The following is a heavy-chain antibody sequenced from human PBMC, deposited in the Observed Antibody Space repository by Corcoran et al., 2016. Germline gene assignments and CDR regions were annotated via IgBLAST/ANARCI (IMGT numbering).Heavy chain of an antibody. CDR2: ISAYNGNT. CDR3: ARDIVVVVAATIDAFDI. V-gene: IGHV1-18*01. CDR1: GYTFTSYG. Sequence: QVQLVQSGAEVKKPGASVKVSCKASGYTFTSYGISWVRQAPGQGLEWMGWISAYNGNTNYAQKLQGRVTMTTDTSTSTAYMELRRLRSDYTAVYYCARDIVVVVAATIDAFDIWGQGTMVTVSS. D-gene: IGHD2-15*01. J-gene: IGHJ3*02.